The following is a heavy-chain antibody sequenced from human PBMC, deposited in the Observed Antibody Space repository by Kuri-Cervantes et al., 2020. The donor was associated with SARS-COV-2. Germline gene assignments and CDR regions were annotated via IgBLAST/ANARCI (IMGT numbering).Heavy chain of an antibody. CDR2: ISYDGSSR. D-gene: IGHD6-6*01. CDR3: AKVRGSSSSRYYYYYMDV. V-gene: IGHV3-30*04. CDR1: GFTFSSYA. J-gene: IGHJ6*03. Sequence: GESLKISCAASGFTFSSYAMHWVRQAPGKGLEWVAVISYDGSSRYYTDSVKGRFTISRDNSKNTLYLQMNSLRAEDTAIYYCAKVRGSSSSRYYYYYMDVWGKGTTVTVSS.